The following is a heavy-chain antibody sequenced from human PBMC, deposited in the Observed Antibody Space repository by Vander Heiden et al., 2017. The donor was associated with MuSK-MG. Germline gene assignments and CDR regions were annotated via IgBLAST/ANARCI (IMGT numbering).Heavy chain of an antibody. V-gene: IGHV3-9*01. Sequence: EVQLVESGGGLVQPGRSLRLSCAASGFTFEDYVMHWVRQAPGKGLEWVSGISWNSGKIGYADSVKGRFTISRDNAKNSLYLQMNSLRGDDTALYYCAKGHCGGDCNAPFDHWGQGALVTVSS. CDR1: GFTFEDYV. CDR2: ISWNSGKI. J-gene: IGHJ5*02. D-gene: IGHD2-21*01. CDR3: AKGHCGGDCNAPFDH.